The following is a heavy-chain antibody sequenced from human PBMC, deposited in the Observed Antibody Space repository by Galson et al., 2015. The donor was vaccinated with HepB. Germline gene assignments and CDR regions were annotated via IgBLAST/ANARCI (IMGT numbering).Heavy chain of an antibody. Sequence: SVRLSCAASGFTFNNHAMSWVRQAPGKGLEWVAVINGRGNKTQYADSVRGRFIISRDNSKSTVYLQMNSLRAGDTAEYHCAKGLSIDPWGQGTRVTVSS. CDR3: AKGLSIDP. CDR2: INGRGNKT. CDR1: GFTFNNHA. J-gene: IGHJ5*02. V-gene: IGHV3-23*01.